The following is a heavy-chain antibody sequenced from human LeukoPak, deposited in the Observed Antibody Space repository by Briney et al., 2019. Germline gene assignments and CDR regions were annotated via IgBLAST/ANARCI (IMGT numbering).Heavy chain of an antibody. CDR3: ARLTCGGDCYPDY. V-gene: IGHV3-7*05. D-gene: IGHD2-21*02. CDR2: IKQGGSEK. J-gene: IGHJ4*02. Sequence: GGSLRLSCAASGFTFSSYWMSWVRQAPGKGLEWVANIKQGGSEKYYVDSVKGRFTISRDNAKNSLYLEMNSLRAEDTAVYYCARLTCGGDCYPDYWGQGTLVTVSS. CDR1: GFTFSSYW.